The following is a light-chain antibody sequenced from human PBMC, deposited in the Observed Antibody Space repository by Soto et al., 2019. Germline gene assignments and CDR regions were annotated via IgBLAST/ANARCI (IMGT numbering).Light chain of an antibody. J-gene: IGLJ2*01. CDR3: SSYNSTSTRV. Sequence: QSALTQPASVSGSPGQSITISCTGNRSDVGGYNFVSWYQQHPGKAPKLIIYEVSNRPSGVSNRFSGSKSGNTASLTISGLQAEDEDDYFCSSYNSTSTRVFGGGTKLSVL. V-gene: IGLV2-14*01. CDR1: RSDVGGYNF. CDR2: EVS.